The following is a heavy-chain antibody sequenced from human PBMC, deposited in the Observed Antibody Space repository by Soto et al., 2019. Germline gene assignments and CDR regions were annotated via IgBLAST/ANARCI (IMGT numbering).Heavy chain of an antibody. V-gene: IGHV3-30*18. Sequence: QVQLVESGGGVAQPGRSLRLSCAASGFTFSSYGMHWVRQAPGKGMEWVAVISDDGSKINYVDSVKGRFTISRDNSKNTLYLQMNSLRADDTALYYCAKDREGKNYDGMDVWGQGTTVTGSS. CDR3: AKDREGKNYDGMDV. CDR2: ISDDGSKI. CDR1: GFTFSSYG. J-gene: IGHJ6*02. D-gene: IGHD1-26*01.